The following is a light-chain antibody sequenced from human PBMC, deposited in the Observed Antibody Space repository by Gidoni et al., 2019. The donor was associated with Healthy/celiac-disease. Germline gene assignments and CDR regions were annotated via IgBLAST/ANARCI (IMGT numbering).Light chain of an antibody. CDR2: GAS. V-gene: IGKV3-15*01. CDR1: QSVSSN. J-gene: IGKJ2*01. Sequence: EIVMTQSPATLSVSPGERATLSCRASQSVSSNLAWYQQKPGQAPRLRIYGASTRATGIPARFSGSGSGTEFTLTISSLQSEDLAVYYCQQYNNWPPYTFGQGTKLEIK. CDR3: QQYNNWPPYT.